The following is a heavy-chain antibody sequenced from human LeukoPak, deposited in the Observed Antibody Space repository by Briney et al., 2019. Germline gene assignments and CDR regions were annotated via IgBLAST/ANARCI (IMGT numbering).Heavy chain of an antibody. Sequence: GGSLRLSCAASGFTFDDYAMHWVRHAPGKGLEWVSGISWNSGSIGYADSVKGRFTISRDNAKNSLYLQMNSLRAENTALYYCAKGYDYGDSNWYFDLWGRGTLVTVSS. V-gene: IGHV3-9*01. CDR2: ISWNSGSI. J-gene: IGHJ2*01. CDR1: GFTFDDYA. D-gene: IGHD4-17*01. CDR3: AKGYDYGDSNWYFDL.